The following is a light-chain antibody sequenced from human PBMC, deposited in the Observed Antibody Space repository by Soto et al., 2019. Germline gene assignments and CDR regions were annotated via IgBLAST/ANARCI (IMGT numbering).Light chain of an antibody. CDR1: QSVDSN. CDR3: QQYNNWPTWT. CDR2: RAS. J-gene: IGKJ1*01. Sequence: ITKSPATLSVSKGERPTLSCRASQSVDSNIVWYQQKPGQAPRLLIFRASTRATGIPARFSGSGSGTEFTLTISSRLSEDFAAYYCQQYNNWPTWTFGQGTKVDIK. V-gene: IGKV3-15*01.